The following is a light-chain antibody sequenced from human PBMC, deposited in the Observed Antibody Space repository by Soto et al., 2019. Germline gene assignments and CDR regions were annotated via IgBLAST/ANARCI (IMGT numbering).Light chain of an antibody. CDR2: GES. CDR3: QQYNNWPPWT. V-gene: IGKV3-15*01. CDR1: QSVXSN. J-gene: IGKJ1*01. Sequence: IEVTKSPSTLSVSPGERATLSCRASQSVXSNFGWDQRKPGQAPRLLSXGESTRATAIPARFSGSGSGKEFTLTLSSMRSAYFPVYDGQQYNNWPPWTFGQGTKVDI.